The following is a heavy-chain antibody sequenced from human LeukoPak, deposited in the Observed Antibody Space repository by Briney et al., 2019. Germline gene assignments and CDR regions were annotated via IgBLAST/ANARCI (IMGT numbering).Heavy chain of an antibody. D-gene: IGHD6-19*01. Sequence: SVKVSCKASGYTFTKYGINWVRQAPGQGLEWMGGIIPIFGTANYAQKFQGRVTITADESTSTAYMELSSLRSEDTAVYYCARGLGIAVAGTGIGAWGQGTLVTVSS. J-gene: IGHJ5*02. V-gene: IGHV1-69*13. CDR2: IIPIFGTA. CDR1: GYTFTKYG. CDR3: ARGLGIAVAGTGIGA.